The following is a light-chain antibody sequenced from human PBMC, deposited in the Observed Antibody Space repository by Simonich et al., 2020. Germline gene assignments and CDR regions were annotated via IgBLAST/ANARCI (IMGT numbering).Light chain of an antibody. CDR2: DVS. Sequence: QSALTQPASVSGSPGQSITISCTGTSSDVGGYNYVSWYQQHPGKAPKLMIYDVSKRPSGVSNRFSGSTSGNTASLTISGLQAEDEADYYCSSYTSSSNWVFGGGTKLTVL. J-gene: IGLJ3*02. CDR1: SSDVGGYNY. V-gene: IGLV2-14*01. CDR3: SSYTSSSNWV.